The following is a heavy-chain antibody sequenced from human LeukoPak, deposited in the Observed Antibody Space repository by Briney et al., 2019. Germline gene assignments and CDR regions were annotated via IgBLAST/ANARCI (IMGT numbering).Heavy chain of an antibody. Sequence: TPSETLSLTCTVSGGSISSPGSFWSWIRQPAGKGLEWIGRIYNTGRTNYNPSLKSRVTISVDTSKNQFSLKLSSVTAADTAVYYCARGYSSSRYGTYYFDYWGQGTLVTVSS. J-gene: IGHJ4*02. CDR2: IYNTGRT. V-gene: IGHV4-61*10. CDR1: GGSISSPGSF. CDR3: ARGYSSSRYGTYYFDY. D-gene: IGHD6-13*01.